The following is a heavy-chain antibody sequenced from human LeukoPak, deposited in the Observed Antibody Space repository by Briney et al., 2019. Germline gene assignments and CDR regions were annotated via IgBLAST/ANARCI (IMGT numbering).Heavy chain of an antibody. CDR1: GFTFRSYG. CDR3: ARESGYSYGCFDY. CDR2: ISYDESYK. V-gene: IGHV3-30*03. J-gene: IGHJ4*02. D-gene: IGHD5-18*01. Sequence: PGGSLRLSCAASGFTFRSYGMHWVRQAPGKGLEWVAVISYDESYKYYADSVKGRFTISRDNAKNSLYLQMNSLRAEDTAVYYCARESGYSYGCFDYWGQGTLVTVSS.